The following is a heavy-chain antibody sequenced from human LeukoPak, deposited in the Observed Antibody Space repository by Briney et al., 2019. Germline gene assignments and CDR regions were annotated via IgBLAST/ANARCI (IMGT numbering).Heavy chain of an antibody. CDR1: GGSFSGYY. CDR2: INHSGST. V-gene: IGHV4-34*01. J-gene: IGHJ3*02. Sequence: SETLSLTCAVYGGSFSGYYWSWIRQPPGKGLEWIGEINHSGSTNYNPSLKSRVTISVDTSKNQFSLKLSSVTAADTAVYYCAKVYYYDSSGSGNDAFDIWGQGTMVTVSS. CDR3: AKVYYYDSSGSGNDAFDI. D-gene: IGHD3-22*01.